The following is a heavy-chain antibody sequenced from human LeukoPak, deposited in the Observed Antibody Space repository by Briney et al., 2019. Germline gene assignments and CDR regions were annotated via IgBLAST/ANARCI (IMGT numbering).Heavy chain of an antibody. D-gene: IGHD5-18*01. CDR2: ISGSGGST. Sequence: GGSLRLSCAASGFTFSSYSMNWVRQAPGKGLEWVSAISGSGGSTYYADSVKGRFTISRDNSKNTLYLQMNSLRAEDTAVYYCAKDLWIQLWFRVDYYGMDVWGQGTTVTVSS. CDR3: AKDLWIQLWFRVDYYGMDV. V-gene: IGHV3-23*01. CDR1: GFTFSSYS. J-gene: IGHJ6*02.